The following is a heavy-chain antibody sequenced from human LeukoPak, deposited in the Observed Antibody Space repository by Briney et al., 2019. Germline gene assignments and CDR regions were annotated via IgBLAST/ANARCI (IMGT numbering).Heavy chain of an antibody. CDR1: GFTFSSYA. CDR2: ISYDGSNK. J-gene: IGHJ4*02. CDR3: ARDPFRFEAYYFDY. Sequence: PGGSLRLSCAASGFTFSSYAMHWVRQAPGKGLEWVAVISYDGSNKYYADSVKGRFTISRDNPKNTLYLQMNGLRAEDTAVYYCARDPFRFEAYYFDYWGQGTLVTVSS. D-gene: IGHD3-10*01. V-gene: IGHV3-30-3*01.